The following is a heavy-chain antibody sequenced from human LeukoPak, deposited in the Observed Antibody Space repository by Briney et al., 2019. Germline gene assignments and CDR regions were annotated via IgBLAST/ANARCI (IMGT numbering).Heavy chain of an antibody. CDR1: GGSFSGYY. Sequence: SETLSLTCAVYGGSFSGYYWSWIRQPPGKGLEWIGEINHSGGTNYNPSLKSRVTISVDTSKNQFSLKLSSVTAADTAVYYCARIKRWLVAAAGRYWFDPWGQGTLVTVSS. J-gene: IGHJ5*02. D-gene: IGHD6-13*01. CDR3: ARIKRWLVAAAGRYWFDP. V-gene: IGHV4-34*01. CDR2: INHSGGT.